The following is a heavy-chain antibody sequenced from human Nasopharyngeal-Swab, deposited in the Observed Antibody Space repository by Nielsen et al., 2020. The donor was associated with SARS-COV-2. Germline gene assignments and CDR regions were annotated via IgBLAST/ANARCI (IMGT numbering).Heavy chain of an antibody. J-gene: IGHJ3*02. CDR3: ARPGSSGSYDAFDI. CDR2: INSDGNST. CDR1: GFTFSSYW. D-gene: IGHD6-19*01. Sequence: GESLKISCAASGFTFSSYWMHWVRQAPGKGLVWVSRINSDGNSTRDADSAKGRFTISRDNAKNTLYLQMNSLRAEDTAVYYCARPGSSGSYDAFDIWGQGTMVTVSS. V-gene: IGHV3-74*01.